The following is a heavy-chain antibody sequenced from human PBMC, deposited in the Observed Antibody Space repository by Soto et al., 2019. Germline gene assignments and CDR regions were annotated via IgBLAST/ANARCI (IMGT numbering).Heavy chain of an antibody. CDR3: ARTPSRVLIAVAGILDY. Sequence: QVQLVESGGGVVQPWRSLRLSCAASGFTFSSYAMHWVRQAPGKGLEWVAVISYDGSNKYYADSVKGRFTISRDNSKNTLYLQMNSLRAEDTAVYYCARTPSRVLIAVAGILDYWGQGTLVTVSS. V-gene: IGHV3-30-3*01. D-gene: IGHD6-19*01. J-gene: IGHJ4*02. CDR2: ISYDGSNK. CDR1: GFTFSSYA.